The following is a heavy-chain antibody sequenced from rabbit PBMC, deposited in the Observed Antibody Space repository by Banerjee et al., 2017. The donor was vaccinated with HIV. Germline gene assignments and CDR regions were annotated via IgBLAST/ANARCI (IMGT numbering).Heavy chain of an antibody. D-gene: IGHD4-2*01. CDR2: IYTDYSGST. CDR1: GFSFSSSYY. CDR3: ARAVAGWSNPWYFDL. V-gene: IGHV1S45*01. Sequence: QEQLEESGGGLVQPEGSLALTCTASGFSFSSSYYMCWVRQAPGKGLEWIGCIYTDYSGSTYYATWVNGRFTISKTASTTVTLQMTSLTAADTATYFCARAVAGWSNPWYFDLWGPGTLVTVS. J-gene: IGHJ6*01.